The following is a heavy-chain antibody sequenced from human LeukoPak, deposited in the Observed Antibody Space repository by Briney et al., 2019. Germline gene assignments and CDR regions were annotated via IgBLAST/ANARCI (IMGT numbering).Heavy chain of an antibody. D-gene: IGHD5-24*01. CDR2: INPNSGGT. CDR1: GYTFTGYY. J-gene: IGHJ4*02. CDR3: ARDVATIGVYYFDY. Sequence: ASVKVSCKASGYTFTGYYMHWVRQPPGQGLEWMGWINPNSGGTNYAQKFQGRVTMTRDTSISTAYMELSRLRSDDTAVYYCARDVATIGVYYFDYWGQGTLVTVSS. V-gene: IGHV1-2*02.